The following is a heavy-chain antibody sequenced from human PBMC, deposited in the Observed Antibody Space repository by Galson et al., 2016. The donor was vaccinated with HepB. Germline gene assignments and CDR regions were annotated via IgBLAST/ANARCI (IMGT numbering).Heavy chain of an antibody. CDR2: IYSSGST. J-gene: IGHJ3*01. CDR3: VTLTVAILAFDV. D-gene: IGHD2-21*01. Sequence: SLRLSCAASGFPVSDYYMTWVRQAPGKGLEWVSIIYSSGSTYYADSVQGRFSISSDSSKNTLYLQMNSLSAEDTAVYYCVTLTVAILAFDVWGQGTMVTVSS. V-gene: IGHV3-53*01. CDR1: GFPVSDYY.